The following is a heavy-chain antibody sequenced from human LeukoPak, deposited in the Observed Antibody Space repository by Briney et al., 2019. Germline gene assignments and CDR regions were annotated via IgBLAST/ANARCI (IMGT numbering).Heavy chain of an antibody. CDR2: IRGNNGDT. CDR1: GYTFSSYG. CDR3: ARVDLLTGYYFFDY. D-gene: IGHD3-9*01. V-gene: IGHV1-18*01. J-gene: IGHJ4*02. Sequence: ASVKVSCKAYGYTFSSYGISWVRQVPGQGLEWVGWIRGNNGDTNYAQKFQGRVIMTTDTSTSTAYMELRSLRSDETAVYYCARVDLLTGYYFFDYWGQGTLVTVSS.